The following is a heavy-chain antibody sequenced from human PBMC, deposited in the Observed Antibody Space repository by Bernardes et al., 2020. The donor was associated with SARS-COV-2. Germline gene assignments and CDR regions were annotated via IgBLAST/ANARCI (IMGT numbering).Heavy chain of an antibody. J-gene: IGHJ4*02. Sequence: GGSLRPSCEGSGFTFSNSCVHWVRQAPGKGLEWVSRINPDGNTINYADFVKGRFTISRDNAKNTLYLQLTSLGTEDTAVYYCSRAGNFRFDFWGQGTLVTVSS. CDR1: GFTFSNSC. D-gene: IGHD1-7*01. CDR3: SRAGNFRFDF. V-gene: IGHV3-74*01. CDR2: INPDGNTI.